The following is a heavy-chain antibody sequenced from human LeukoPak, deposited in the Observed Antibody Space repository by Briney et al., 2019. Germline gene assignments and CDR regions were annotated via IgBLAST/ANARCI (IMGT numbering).Heavy chain of an antibody. Sequence: SETLSLTCTVSGGSISSSSYYWGWIRQPPGKGLEWIGNIYYRGSTYYNPSLKSRVTISVDTSKNQFSLKLRSVTAADTAVYYCARATYYYDSSGYGFDYWGQGTLVTVSS. J-gene: IGHJ4*02. CDR1: GGSISSSSYY. D-gene: IGHD3-22*01. CDR2: IYYRGST. V-gene: IGHV4-39*01. CDR3: ARATYYYDSSGYGFDY.